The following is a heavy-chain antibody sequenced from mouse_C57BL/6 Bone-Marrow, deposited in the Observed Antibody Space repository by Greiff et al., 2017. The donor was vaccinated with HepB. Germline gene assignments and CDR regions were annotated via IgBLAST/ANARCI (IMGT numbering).Heavy chain of an antibody. CDR1: GYTFTRYN. J-gene: IGHJ4*01. D-gene: IGHD2-5*01. Sequence: LQQSGAELVRPGASVKMSCKASGYTFTRYNMHWVKQTPRQGLEWIGAIYPGNGDTSYNQKFKGKATLTVDKSSGTAYMQLSSLTSEDSAVYFCAIPYYSNYPYAMDDWGQGTSVTVSS. V-gene: IGHV1-12*01. CDR3: AIPYYSNYPYAMDD. CDR2: IYPGNGDT.